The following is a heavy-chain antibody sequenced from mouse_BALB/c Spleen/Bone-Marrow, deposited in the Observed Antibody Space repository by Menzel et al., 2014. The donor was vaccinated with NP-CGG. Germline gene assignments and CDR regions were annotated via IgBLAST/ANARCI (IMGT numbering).Heavy chain of an antibody. Sequence: EVKVVESGGGLVKPGGSLKLSCAVSGFTFSDYYMYWVRQNPEKRLEWVATINDGGSYTYYPDSAMGRFTISGDKAKNNLYLQMSSLKSEDTAMYYCARDGNFAMDYWGQGTSVTVSS. V-gene: IGHV5-4*02. CDR1: GFTFSDYY. CDR2: INDGGSYT. J-gene: IGHJ4*01. D-gene: IGHD2-1*01. CDR3: ARDGNFAMDY.